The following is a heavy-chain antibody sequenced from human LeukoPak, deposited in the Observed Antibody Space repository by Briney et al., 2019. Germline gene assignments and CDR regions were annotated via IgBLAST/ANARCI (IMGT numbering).Heavy chain of an antibody. V-gene: IGHV1-18*01. Sequence: ASVKVSCKASGYTFTSYGISWVRQAPGQGLEWRGWISAYNGNTNYAQKLQGSVTMTTDTSTSTAYMELRSLRSDDTAVYYCARDDDYYGSGSYYQYYFDYWGQGTLVTVSS. D-gene: IGHD3-10*01. J-gene: IGHJ4*02. CDR2: ISAYNGNT. CDR3: ARDDDYYGSGSYYQYYFDY. CDR1: GYTFTSYG.